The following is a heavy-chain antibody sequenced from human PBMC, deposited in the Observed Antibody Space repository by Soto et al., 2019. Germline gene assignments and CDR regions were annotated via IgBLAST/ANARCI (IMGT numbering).Heavy chain of an antibody. V-gene: IGHV1-2*04. CDR3: ARGAHRTAAAGTGALFDP. J-gene: IGHJ5*02. CDR2: INPNSGGT. CDR1: GYTFTGYY. Sequence: GASVKVSCKASGYTFTGYYMHWVRQAPGQGLEWMGWINPNSGGTNYAQKFQGWVTMTRDTSISTAYVEPSRPRSDHTAVYYGARGAHRTAAAGTGALFDPWGQGTLVTVSS. D-gene: IGHD6-13*01.